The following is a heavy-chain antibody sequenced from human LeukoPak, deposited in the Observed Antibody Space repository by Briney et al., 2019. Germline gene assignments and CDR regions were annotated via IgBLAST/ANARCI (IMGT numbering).Heavy chain of an antibody. CDR1: GFTFSNYW. Sequence: GGSLRLSCTVSGFTFSNYWMRWVRQAPGKGLEWVASIDKDGSEKRYVDSVKGRFTISRDNTKNSVYLQMTSLGAEDTAVYFGAPGTDYWGQGTLVTVSS. V-gene: IGHV3-7*01. CDR2: IDKDGSEK. J-gene: IGHJ4*02. D-gene: IGHD6-13*01. CDR3: APGTDY.